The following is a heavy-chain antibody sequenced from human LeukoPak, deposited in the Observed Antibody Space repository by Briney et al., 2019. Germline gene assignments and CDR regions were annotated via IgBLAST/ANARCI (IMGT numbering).Heavy chain of an antibody. CDR2: MNPNSGNT. J-gene: IGHJ4*02. Sequence: GASVKVSCKASGGTFSSYAISWVRQAPGQGLEWMGWMNPNSGNTGYAQKFQGRVTMTRNTSISTAYMELSSLRSEDTAVYYCARPPSRRAVAGLNYWGQGTLVTVSS. CDR3: ARPPSRRAVAGLNY. D-gene: IGHD6-19*01. CDR1: GGTFSSYA. V-gene: IGHV1-8*02.